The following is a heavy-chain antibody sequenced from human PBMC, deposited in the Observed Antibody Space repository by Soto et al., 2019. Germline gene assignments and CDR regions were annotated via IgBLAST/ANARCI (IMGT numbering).Heavy chain of an antibody. Sequence: QVHLQESGPGLVKPWGTLSLTCAVSGVSISAGNLWSWVRQPPGKGLEWIGEIFADGSTNYNPSLKSRVTISVDKSQNHFSLNLTSVTAADTALYYCARVLSGNKEWFDPWGQGTLVTVSS. J-gene: IGHJ5*02. CDR3: ARVLSGNKEWFDP. V-gene: IGHV4-4*02. CDR2: IFADGST. D-gene: IGHD3-10*01. CDR1: GVSISAGNL.